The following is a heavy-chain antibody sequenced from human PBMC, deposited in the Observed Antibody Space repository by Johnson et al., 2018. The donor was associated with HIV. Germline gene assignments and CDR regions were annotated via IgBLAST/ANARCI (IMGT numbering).Heavy chain of an antibody. D-gene: IGHD6-6*01. CDR3: ARAVGSSSGALDI. Sequence: VESVKGRFTISRDNAKNSLYLQMNSLRAEDTAVYYCARAVGSSSGALDIWGQGTLVTVSS. J-gene: IGHJ3*02. V-gene: IGHV3-7*03.